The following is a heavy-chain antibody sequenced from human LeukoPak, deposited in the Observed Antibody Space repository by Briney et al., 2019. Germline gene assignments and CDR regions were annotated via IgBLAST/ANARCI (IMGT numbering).Heavy chain of an antibody. CDR2: ISAYNGNT. CDR3: ARDSTTYYYDSSGYFIFDY. Sequence: ASVKVSCKASGYTFTSYGISWVRQAPGQGLEWMGWISAYNGNTNYAQKLQGRVTMTIDTSTSTAYMELRSLRSDDTAVYYCARDSTTYYYDSSGYFIFDYWGQGTLVTVSS. J-gene: IGHJ4*02. V-gene: IGHV1-18*01. CDR1: GYTFTSYG. D-gene: IGHD3-22*01.